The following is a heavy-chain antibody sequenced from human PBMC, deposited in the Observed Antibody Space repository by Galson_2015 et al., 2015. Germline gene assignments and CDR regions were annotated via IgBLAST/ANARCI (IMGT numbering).Heavy chain of an antibody. J-gene: IGHJ1*01. CDR3: ARGQRYCSGGSCFVGYFHH. CDR2: IFPSYDTA. V-gene: IGHV1-69*13. CDR1: GGTFSIYG. D-gene: IGHD2-15*01. Sequence: SVKVSCKASGGTFSIYGFSWVRQAPGPGLGWMGEIFPSYDTANYARKFQGRVTITADASTGTAYMDLSSLRSEDTAVYYCARGQRYCSGGSCFVGYFHHWGQGTLVTVSS.